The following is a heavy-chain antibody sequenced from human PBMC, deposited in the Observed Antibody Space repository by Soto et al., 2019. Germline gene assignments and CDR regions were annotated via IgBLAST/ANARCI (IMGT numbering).Heavy chain of an antibody. D-gene: IGHD4-4*01. CDR1: GFTFSSYA. J-gene: IGHJ1*01. Sequence: GGSLRLSCAASGFTFSSYAMSWVRQAPGKGLEWVSDIIDNGGSTFYADSVKGRFTISRDNPKNTLYLQMNSLRAEDTAVFYCARAPVPDYTAYASCVFQVWGQGNLVTVSS. CDR3: ARAPVPDYTAYASCVFQV. CDR2: IIDNGGST. V-gene: IGHV3-23*01.